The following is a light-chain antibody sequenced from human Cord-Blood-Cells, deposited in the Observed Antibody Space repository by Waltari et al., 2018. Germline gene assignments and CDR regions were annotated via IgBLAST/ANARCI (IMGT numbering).Light chain of an antibody. CDR2: GAS. CDR1: QSVSSSY. V-gene: IGKV3-20*01. J-gene: IGKJ4*01. Sequence: EIVLTQSPGPLSLSPGERATLSCRASQSVSSSYLAWYQQKPGQAPRLLIYGASSRATGIPDRFRCSGCWRDFSVTISRLEPEDFVVYYYQQYGSSPLTFGGGTKVEIK. CDR3: QQYGSSPLT.